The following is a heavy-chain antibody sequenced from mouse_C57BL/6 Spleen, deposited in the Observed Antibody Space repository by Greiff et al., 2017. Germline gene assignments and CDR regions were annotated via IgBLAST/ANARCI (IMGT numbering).Heavy chain of an antibody. CDR2: IYPGDGDT. J-gene: IGHJ3*01. CDR3: AREGIYDGYSAWFAY. Sequence: VQLQQSGPELVKPGASVKISCKASGYAFSSSWMNWVKQRPGKGLEWIGRIYPGDGDTNYNGKFKGKATLTADKSSSTAYMQLSSLTSEDSAVYFCAREGIYDGYSAWFAYWGQGTLVTVSA. D-gene: IGHD2-3*01. V-gene: IGHV1-82*01. CDR1: GYAFSSSW.